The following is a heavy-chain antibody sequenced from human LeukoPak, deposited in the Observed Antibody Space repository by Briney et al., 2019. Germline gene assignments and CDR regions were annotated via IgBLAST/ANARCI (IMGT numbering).Heavy chain of an antibody. D-gene: IGHD4-17*01. V-gene: IGHV4-34*01. CDR3: ARVVTTSDNIFYYYYYMDV. Sequence: PSETLSLTCAVYGGSFSGYYWSWIRQPPGKGLEWIGEINHSGSTNYNPSLKSRVTISVDTSKNQFSLKLSSVTAADTAVYYCARVVTTSDNIFYYYYYMDVWGKGTTVTVSS. CDR1: GGSFSGYY. J-gene: IGHJ6*03. CDR2: INHSGST.